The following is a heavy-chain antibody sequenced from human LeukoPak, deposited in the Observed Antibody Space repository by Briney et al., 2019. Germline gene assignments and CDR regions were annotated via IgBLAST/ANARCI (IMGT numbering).Heavy chain of an antibody. CDR1: GFTFSDYY. V-gene: IGHV3-11*01. CDR3: ARSSSWYAPSYFDY. CDR2: ISSSGSTI. D-gene: IGHD6-13*01. Sequence: GGSLRLSCAASGFTFSDYYMSWIRQAPGKGLEWVSYISSSGSTIYYADSVKGRFTISRDNAKNSLYLQMNSLRAEDTAVYYCARSSSWYAPSYFDYWGQGTLVTVSS. J-gene: IGHJ4*02.